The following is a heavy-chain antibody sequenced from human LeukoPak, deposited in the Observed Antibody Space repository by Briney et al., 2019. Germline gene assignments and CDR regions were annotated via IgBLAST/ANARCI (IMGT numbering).Heavy chain of an antibody. CDR2: IKQDGSEK. CDR1: GFTFSSYW. CDR3: ARDMVVGPDHGFDI. J-gene: IGHJ3*02. V-gene: IGHV3-7*01. Sequence: GGSLRLSCAASGFTFSSYWMSWVRQAPGKGLEWVANIKQDGSEKYYVDSVKGRFTISRDNAKNSLCLQMNSLRAEDTAVYYCARDMVVGPDHGFDIWGQGTMVTVSS. D-gene: IGHD2-15*01.